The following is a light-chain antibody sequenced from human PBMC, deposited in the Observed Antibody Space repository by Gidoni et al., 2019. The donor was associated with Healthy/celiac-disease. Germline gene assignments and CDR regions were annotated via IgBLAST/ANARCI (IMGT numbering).Light chain of an antibody. Sequence: QTVVTQEPSLTVSPGGTVTLTCASSTEAVTSGYYPNWFQQKPGQAPRALIYSTSNKNSWTPARFSGSLLGGKAALTLSGVQPEDEAEYYCLLYYGGAQPWVFGGGTKL. CDR3: LLYYGGAQPWV. J-gene: IGLJ3*02. CDR1: TEAVTSGYY. V-gene: IGLV7-43*01. CDR2: STS.